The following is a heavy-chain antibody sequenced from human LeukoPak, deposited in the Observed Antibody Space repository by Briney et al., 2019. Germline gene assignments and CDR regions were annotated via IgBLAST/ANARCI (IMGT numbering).Heavy chain of an antibody. J-gene: IGHJ3*02. CDR2: INPNSGGT. Sequence: GASVKVSCKASGYTFTSYYMHWVRQAPGQGLEWMGWINPNSGGTNYAQKFQGWVTMTRDTSISTAYMELSRLRSDDTAVYYCARAITMVRGVTSRDAFDIWGQGTMVTVSS. CDR3: ARAITMVRGVTSRDAFDI. CDR1: GYTFTSYY. D-gene: IGHD3-10*01. V-gene: IGHV1-2*04.